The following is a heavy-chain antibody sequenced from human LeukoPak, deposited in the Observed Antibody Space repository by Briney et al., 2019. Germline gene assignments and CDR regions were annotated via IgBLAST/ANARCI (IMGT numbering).Heavy chain of an antibody. CDR1: GGTFSSYA. D-gene: IGHD1-26*01. CDR2: INPNSGGT. V-gene: IGHV1-2*02. CDR3: ARDGVGATNWFDP. J-gene: IGHJ5*02. Sequence: GASVKVSCKASGGTFSSYAISWVRQAPGQGLEWMGWINPNSGGTNYAQKFQGRVTMTRDTSISTAYMELSRLRSDDTAVYYCARDGVGATNWFDPWGQGTLVTVSS.